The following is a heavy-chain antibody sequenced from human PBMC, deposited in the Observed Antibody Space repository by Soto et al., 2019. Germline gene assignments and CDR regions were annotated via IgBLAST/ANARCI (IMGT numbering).Heavy chain of an antibody. CDR3: ARITNGWEGLHYYYYGMDV. V-gene: IGHV2-26*01. Sequence: QVTLKESGPVLVKPTETLTLTCTVSGLSLRNARMGVSWIRQPPGKALEWLAHIFSNDEKSYSTSLKSRLTISKDTSKSQVVLTMTNMDAVDTATYYCARITNGWEGLHYYYYGMDVWGQGTTVTVSS. D-gene: IGHD1-26*01. J-gene: IGHJ6*02. CDR1: GLSLRNARMG. CDR2: IFSNDEK.